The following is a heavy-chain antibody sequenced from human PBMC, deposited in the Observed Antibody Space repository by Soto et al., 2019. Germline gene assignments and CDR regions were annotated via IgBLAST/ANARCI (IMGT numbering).Heavy chain of an antibody. V-gene: IGHV4-39*01. CDR1: GGSISSSSYY. CDR3: ARLTGLTPMVRGVIISTDAFDI. Sequence: QLQLQESGPGLVKPSETLSLTCTVSGGSISSSSYYWGWIRQPPGKGLEWIGSIYYSGSTYYNPSLKSRVTISVDTSKNQFSLKLSSVTAADTAVYYCARLTGLTPMVRGVIISTDAFDIWGQGTMVTVSS. D-gene: IGHD3-10*01. CDR2: IYYSGST. J-gene: IGHJ3*02.